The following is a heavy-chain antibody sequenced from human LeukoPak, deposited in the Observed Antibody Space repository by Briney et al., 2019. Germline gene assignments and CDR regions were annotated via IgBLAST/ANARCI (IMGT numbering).Heavy chain of an antibody. V-gene: IGHV5-51*01. D-gene: IGHD3-16*02. Sequence: GESLKISCRGSGYSFTNYCIGWVRQMPGEGLEWMGIIYPGGSDTTYKPSFQGQVTISADKSISTAYLQWSSLKASDTAMYYCARSRAETVPVWGSYRHHDAFDIWGQGTMVTVSS. CDR1: GYSFTNYC. J-gene: IGHJ3*02. CDR2: IYPGGSDT. CDR3: ARSRAETVPVWGSYRHHDAFDI.